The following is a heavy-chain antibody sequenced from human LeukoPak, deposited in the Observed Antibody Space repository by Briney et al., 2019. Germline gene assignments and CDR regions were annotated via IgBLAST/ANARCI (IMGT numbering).Heavy chain of an antibody. CDR2: IRYDGSNK. CDR3: AKDEYSSSFFDY. Sequence: GGSLRLSCAASGFTFSSYGMHWVRQAPGKGLEWVAFIRYDGSNKYYADSVKGRFTISRDNSKNTLYLQMNSLRAEDTAVYSCAKDEYSSSFFDYWGQGTLVTVSS. V-gene: IGHV3-30*02. D-gene: IGHD6-13*01. J-gene: IGHJ4*02. CDR1: GFTFSSYG.